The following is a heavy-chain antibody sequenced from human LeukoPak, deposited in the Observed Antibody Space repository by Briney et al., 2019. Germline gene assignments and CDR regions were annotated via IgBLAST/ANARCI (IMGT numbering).Heavy chain of an antibody. CDR3: AKDSSPVRDEQQLVS. CDR1: GFIFSSYA. J-gene: IGHJ5*02. Sequence: GGSLRLSCAASGFIFSSYAMRWVRQAAGTGLEWVSAISGSGGSTYYPDSVKGRFTISRDNSQNTLYLQMNSLRAEDTAVYYCAKDSSPVRDEQQLVSWGQGTLVTVSS. V-gene: IGHV3-23*01. CDR2: ISGSGGST. D-gene: IGHD6-13*01.